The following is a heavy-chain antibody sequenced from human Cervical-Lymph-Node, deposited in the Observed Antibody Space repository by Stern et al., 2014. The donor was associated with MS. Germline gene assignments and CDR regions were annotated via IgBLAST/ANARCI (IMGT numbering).Heavy chain of an antibody. D-gene: IGHD3-10*01. Sequence: QVTLKESGPTLVKPTQTLTLTCTFSGFSLSTSGVSVGWIRQPPGKALEWLALISWDGDKRYSPSLKSRLTITKDTSRDQVVLTMTNMDPVDTATYYCAHSDSDRMWYEGSGYFDFWGQGSLVTVSS. CDR1: GFSLSTSGVS. CDR2: ISWDGDK. CDR3: AHSDSDRMWYEGSGYFDF. J-gene: IGHJ4*02. V-gene: IGHV2-5*02.